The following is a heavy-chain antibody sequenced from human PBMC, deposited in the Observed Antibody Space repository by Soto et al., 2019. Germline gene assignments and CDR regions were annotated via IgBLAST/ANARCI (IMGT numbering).Heavy chain of an antibody. CDR1: GGSISSGDYY. J-gene: IGHJ5*02. CDR2: IYYSGST. CDR3: ARWWTGSRQGFDP. V-gene: IGHV4-31*03. Sequence: QVQLQESGPGLVKPSQTLSLTCTVSGGSISSGDYYWSWIRQHPGKGLEWIWYIYYSGSTYYNPSLKSRVTISVDTSKNQFSLKLSSVTAADTAGYYCARWWTGSRQGFDPWGQGTLVTVSS. D-gene: IGHD2-15*01.